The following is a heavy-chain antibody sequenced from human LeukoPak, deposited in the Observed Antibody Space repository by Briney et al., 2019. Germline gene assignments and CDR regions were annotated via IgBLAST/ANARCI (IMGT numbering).Heavy chain of an antibody. D-gene: IGHD2-15*01. Sequence: GASVKVSCKASGYTFTSYWIGWVRQMPGKGLERMGIIYLGDSDTRYSPSFQGQVTISADKSISTAYLPWSSPKASDTAMYYCAGVYCSGGSCYDAFDIWGQGTMGTVSS. J-gene: IGHJ3*02. V-gene: IGHV5-51*01. CDR3: AGVYCSGGSCYDAFDI. CDR2: IYLGDSDT. CDR1: GYTFTSYW.